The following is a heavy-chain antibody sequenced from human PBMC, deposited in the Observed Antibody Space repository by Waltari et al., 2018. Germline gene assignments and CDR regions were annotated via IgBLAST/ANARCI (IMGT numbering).Heavy chain of an antibody. V-gene: IGHV4-30-4*08. CDR3: ASRGLGYYGSGSGGVDY. J-gene: IGHJ4*02. CDR1: GGSISSGDYY. D-gene: IGHD3-10*01. Sequence: QVQLQESGPGLVKPSQTLSLTCTVSGGSISSGDYYWRWIRQPPGKGLEWIGYSYYRGRTYYSPSLKSRVTISVDTSKNQFSRKLRSVTAADTAVYYCASRGLGYYGSGSGGVDYWGQGTLVTVSS. CDR2: SYYRGRT.